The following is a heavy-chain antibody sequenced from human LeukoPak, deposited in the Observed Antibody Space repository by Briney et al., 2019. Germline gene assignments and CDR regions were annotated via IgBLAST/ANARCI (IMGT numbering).Heavy chain of an antibody. D-gene: IGHD3-22*01. V-gene: IGHV3-7*03. CDR1: GFAFSSYW. J-gene: IGHJ3*02. CDR2: IKQGGIEK. CDR3: AREKLGGYFDVFDI. Sequence: GGSLRLSCAASGFAFSSYWMSWVRQAPGKGLEWVANIKQGGIEKYYVDPVKGRFTISRDNAKNSLHLQMNSLRAEDTAVYYCAREKLGGYFDVFDIWGQGTMVTVS.